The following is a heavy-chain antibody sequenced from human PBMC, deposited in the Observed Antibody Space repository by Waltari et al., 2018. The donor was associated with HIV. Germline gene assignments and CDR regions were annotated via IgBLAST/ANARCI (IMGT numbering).Heavy chain of an antibody. CDR2: TYYTSKWFY. D-gene: IGHD5-12*01. CDR1: GDSVSRNGGA. CDR3: ARGWLRDYFDY. V-gene: IGHV6-1*01. J-gene: IGHJ4*02. Sequence: VQLQQSGPGLVKASQTLSLTCAISGDSVSRNGGAWHWIGQSPSRGLEWLGRTYYTSKWFYDYAVSVKSRITINPDTSKNHFSLQLNSVTLEDTAVYFCARGWLRDYFDYWGQGTLVTVSS.